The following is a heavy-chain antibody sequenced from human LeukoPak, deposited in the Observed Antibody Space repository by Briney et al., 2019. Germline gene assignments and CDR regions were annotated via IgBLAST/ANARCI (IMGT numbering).Heavy chain of an antibody. CDR3: ARGLGPSAMFDP. CDR2: IHYSGST. D-gene: IGHD6-6*01. Sequence: SETLSLTCAVSSGSISSYYWNWIRQPPGKGLEWIGYIHYSGSTNYNPSLKSRVTISVETSKNQFSLKLASVTAADTAVYYCARGLGPSAMFDPWGQGALVTVSS. CDR1: SGSISSYY. J-gene: IGHJ5*02. V-gene: IGHV4-59*01.